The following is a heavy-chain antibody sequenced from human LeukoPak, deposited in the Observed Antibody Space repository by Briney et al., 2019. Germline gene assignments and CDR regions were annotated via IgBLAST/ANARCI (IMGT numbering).Heavy chain of an antibody. D-gene: IGHD3-10*01. Sequence: SETLSLTCTVSGGSISSYYWSWIRQPPGKGLEWIGYIYYSGSTNYNPSLKSRVTISVDTSKNQFSLKLSSVTAADTAVYYCARAIYYGSGPGAYDVWGQGTMVTVSS. V-gene: IGHV4-59*01. J-gene: IGHJ3*01. CDR3: ARAIYYGSGPGAYDV. CDR1: GGSISSYY. CDR2: IYYSGST.